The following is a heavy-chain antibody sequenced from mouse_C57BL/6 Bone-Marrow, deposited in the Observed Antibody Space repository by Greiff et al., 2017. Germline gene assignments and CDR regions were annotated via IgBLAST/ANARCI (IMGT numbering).Heavy chain of an antibody. CDR3: ANKSYYYGSSYFDY. D-gene: IGHD1-1*01. CDR1: EYEFPSHD. CDR2: INSDGGST. J-gene: IGHJ2*01. Sequence: EVQLVESGGGLVQPGESLKLSCESNEYEFPSHDMSWVRKTPEKRLELVAAINSDGGSTYYPDTMERRFIISRDNTKKTLYLQMSSLRSEDTALYYCANKSYYYGSSYFDYWGQGTTLTGSS. V-gene: IGHV5-2*01.